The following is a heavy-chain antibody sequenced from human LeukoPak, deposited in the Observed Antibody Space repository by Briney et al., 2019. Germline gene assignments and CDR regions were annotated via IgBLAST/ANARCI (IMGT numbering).Heavy chain of an antibody. CDR1: GFTFSDYY. D-gene: IGHD6-13*01. CDR2: ISSSGSTI. J-gene: IGHJ3*02. V-gene: IGHV3-11*01. CDR3: ARLYSSSFYDAFDI. Sequence: AGGSLRLSCAASGFTFSDYYMSWIRQAPGKGLEWVSYISSSGSTIYYADSVKGRFTISRDNAKNSLYLQMNSLRAEDTALYYCARLYSSSFYDAFDIWGQGTMVTVSS.